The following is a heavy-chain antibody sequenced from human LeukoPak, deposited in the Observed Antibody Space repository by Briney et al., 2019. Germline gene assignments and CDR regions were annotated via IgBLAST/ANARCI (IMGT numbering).Heavy chain of an antibody. Sequence: GGPLRLSCAASGFTFSNFWMSWVRQAPGKGLEWVAVIWYDGSNKYYADSVKGRFTISRDNSKNTLYLQMNSLRAEDTAVYYCARDYCSGSSCYSDYWGQGTLVTVSS. J-gene: IGHJ4*02. CDR2: IWYDGSNK. V-gene: IGHV3-33*08. CDR3: ARDYCSGSSCYSDY. CDR1: GFTFSNFW. D-gene: IGHD2-15*01.